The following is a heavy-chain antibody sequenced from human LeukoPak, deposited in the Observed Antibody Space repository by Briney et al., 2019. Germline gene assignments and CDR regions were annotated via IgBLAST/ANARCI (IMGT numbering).Heavy chain of an antibody. D-gene: IGHD2-15*01. J-gene: IGHJ4*02. Sequence: GGSLRLSCAASGFSLTTYAMGWVRQAPGKGLEWVSVISDRGDSTYYADSVKGRFTISRDNSKNTLYLQMNSLRAEDTAVYYCAKTLWSGYCSGGSCLIDYWGQGTLVTVSS. V-gene: IGHV3-23*01. CDR1: GFSLTTYA. CDR3: AKTLWSGYCSGGSCLIDY. CDR2: ISDRGDST.